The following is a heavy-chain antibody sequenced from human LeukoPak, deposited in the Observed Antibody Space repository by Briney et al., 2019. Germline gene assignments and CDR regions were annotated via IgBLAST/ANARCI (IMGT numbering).Heavy chain of an antibody. CDR2: ISSSGSTI. Sequence: GGSLRLSCAASGFTFSSYEMNWVRQAPGKGLEWVSYISSSGSTIYYADSVKGRFTISRDNSKNTLFLQMNSLRTEDTAVYYCAKNSLSSRLRYFDYWGQGTLVTVSS. CDR1: GFTFSSYE. V-gene: IGHV3-48*03. D-gene: IGHD4-17*01. CDR3: AKNSLSSRLRYFDY. J-gene: IGHJ4*02.